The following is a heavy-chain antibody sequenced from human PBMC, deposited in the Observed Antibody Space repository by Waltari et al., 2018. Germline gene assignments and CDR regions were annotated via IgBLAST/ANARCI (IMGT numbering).Heavy chain of an antibody. CDR3: ARGLLFDYYDSSGYYSSWFDP. D-gene: IGHD3-22*01. CDR2: IYHSGST. J-gene: IGHJ5*02. V-gene: IGHV4-38-2*01. CDR1: GYSISSGYY. Sequence: QVQLQESGPGLVKPSETLSLTCAVSGYSISSGYYWGWIRQPPGKGLEWIGSIYHSGSTYYNPSLKSRVTISVDTSKNQFALKLSSVTAADTAVYYCARGLLFDYYDSSGYYSSWFDPWGQGTLVTVSS.